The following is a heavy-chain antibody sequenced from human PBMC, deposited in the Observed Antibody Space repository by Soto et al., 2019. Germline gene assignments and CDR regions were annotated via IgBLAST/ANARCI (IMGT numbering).Heavy chain of an antibody. J-gene: IGHJ4*02. CDR2: ISGYNGNT. Sequence: QVQLVQSGAEVKKPGASVKVSCKASGYTFTSYGISWVRQAPGQGLEWMGWISGYNGNTHYAQKFQGRVTMTTDTSTSAAYMELRSLISDDTAVYFCARDSGSYVYYWGQGTLVTVSS. D-gene: IGHD1-26*01. CDR3: ARDSGSYVYY. V-gene: IGHV1-18*01. CDR1: GYTFTSYG.